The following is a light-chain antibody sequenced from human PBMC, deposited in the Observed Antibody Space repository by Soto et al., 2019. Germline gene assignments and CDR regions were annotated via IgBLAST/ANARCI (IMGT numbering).Light chain of an antibody. J-gene: IGKJ2*01. CDR3: QQYSYWPPYT. V-gene: IGKV3-15*01. CDR1: QSVRSN. CDR2: GAS. Sequence: EVVMTQSPATLSVYPGERATLSCRASQSVRSNVAWYQQKPGQAPRLLIYGASTRATGIPARFSGSGSETDFTLTITSLQSEDFALYYCQQYSYWPPYTFGQGTKLE.